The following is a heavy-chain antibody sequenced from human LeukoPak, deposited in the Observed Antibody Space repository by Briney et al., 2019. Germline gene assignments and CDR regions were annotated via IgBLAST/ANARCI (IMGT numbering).Heavy chain of an antibody. CDR2: ISGSAGST. J-gene: IGHJ4*02. Sequence: PGGSLRLSCAASGFLFSDCAMSWVRQAPGRGLEWVSSISGSAGSTYYADSMKGRFTISRDNPKNTLHLEMNSLRAEDTAIYYCTKGMATIRRHIDSWGQGTLVTVSS. CDR1: GFLFSDCA. V-gene: IGHV3-23*01. CDR3: TKGMATIRRHIDS. D-gene: IGHD5-24*01.